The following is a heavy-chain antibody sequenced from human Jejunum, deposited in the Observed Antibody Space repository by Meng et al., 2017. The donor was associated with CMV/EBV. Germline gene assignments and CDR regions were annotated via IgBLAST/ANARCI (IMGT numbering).Heavy chain of an antibody. V-gene: IGHV3-7*01. Sequence: ASGFTVSGDWMAWVRQAPGKGLEWLTNIKQDGSVRNYVDSVKGRFTVSRDNAKNSLYLQMSSLRAEDTAIYYCTTDRYGGAYDIWGQGTRVTVSS. J-gene: IGHJ3*02. CDR1: GFTVSGDW. D-gene: IGHD3-9*01. CDR3: TTDRYGGAYDI. CDR2: IKQDGSVR.